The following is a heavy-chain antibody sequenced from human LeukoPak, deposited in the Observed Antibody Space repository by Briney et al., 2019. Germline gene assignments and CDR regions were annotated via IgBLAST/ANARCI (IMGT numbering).Heavy chain of an antibody. CDR3: VKTTSSYYYDY. J-gene: IGHJ4*02. Sequence: GGSLRLPCSASGFTFSTFAMHWVRQAPGERLEYVSAISSGGGSTYYADSVEGRFTISRDNSKSTPYLQMSSLRADDTAVYYCVKTTSSYYYDYWGQGTLVTVSS. CDR1: GFTFSTFA. V-gene: IGHV3-64D*06. D-gene: IGHD3-22*01. CDR2: ISSGGGST.